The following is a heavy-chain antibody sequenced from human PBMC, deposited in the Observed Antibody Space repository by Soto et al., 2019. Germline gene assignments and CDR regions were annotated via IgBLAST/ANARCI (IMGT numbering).Heavy chain of an antibody. J-gene: IGHJ4*02. CDR2: IYHSGST. Sequence: LSLTCAVSGGSISRSNCWSWVRQPPGKGLEWIGEIYHSGSTNYHPSLKSRVTISVDKSKNQFSLKLTSLTAADTAVYYCARSITFDWLFFDNWGQGTLVTAPQ. V-gene: IGHV4-4*02. CDR3: ARSITFDWLFFDN. D-gene: IGHD3-9*01. CDR1: GGSISRSNC.